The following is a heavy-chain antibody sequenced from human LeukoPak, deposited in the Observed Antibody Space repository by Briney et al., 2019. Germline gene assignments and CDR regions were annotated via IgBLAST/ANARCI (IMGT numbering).Heavy chain of an antibody. CDR2: ISSSSSYI. CDR3: ARDWGYSGSYSSPFWFDP. CDR1: GFTLSSYS. Sequence: GGSLRLSCAASGFTLSSYSMNWVRQAPGRGLEWVSSISSSSSYIYYADSVKGRFTISRDNAKNSLYLQMNSLRAEDTAVYYCARDWGYSGSYSSPFWFDPWGQGTLVTVSS. D-gene: IGHD1-26*01. V-gene: IGHV3-21*01. J-gene: IGHJ5*02.